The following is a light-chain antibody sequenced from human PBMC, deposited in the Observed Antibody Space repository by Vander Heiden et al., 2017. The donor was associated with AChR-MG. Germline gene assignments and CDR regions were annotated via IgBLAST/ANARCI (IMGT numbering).Light chain of an antibody. J-gene: IGKJ3*01. CDR3: LQYPTTPFT. CDR2: WAS. V-gene: IGKV4-1*01. Sequence: DIVMTQSPDSLAVSLGERATINCKSSQSVLYSSNNKNYLAWYQQKPGQPPKLLIYWASTRESGVPDRFSGSGSGTDFTLTISSLQAEDVAVYYCLQYPTTPFTFGPGTRVDI. CDR1: QSVLYSSNNKNY.